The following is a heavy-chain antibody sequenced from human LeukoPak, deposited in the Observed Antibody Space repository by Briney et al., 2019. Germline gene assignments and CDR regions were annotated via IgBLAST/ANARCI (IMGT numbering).Heavy chain of an antibody. CDR1: VFTVSSKY. CDR3: AMYSSASYAVY. CDR2: IHLGGTR. D-gene: IGHD6-19*01. V-gene: IGHV3-66*01. J-gene: IGHJ4*02. Sequence: GGSLRLSCAAPVFTVSSKYMGYVRQAPGKGLEWVSVIHLGGTRSYGDSVMGTFTIYRDNSKNSLYLEMNTLRVEDTAVYYCAMYSSASYAVYWGQGTLV.